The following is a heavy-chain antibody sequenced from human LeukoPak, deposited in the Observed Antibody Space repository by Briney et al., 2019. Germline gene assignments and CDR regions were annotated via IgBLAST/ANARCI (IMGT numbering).Heavy chain of an antibody. CDR2: IYYSGTT. D-gene: IGHD2-2*01. J-gene: IGHJ5*02. CDR3: ARQAKISSTDWFDP. Sequence: SETLSLTCTVSGGSISSSSYYWGWIRQPPGKGLEWIGTIYYSGTTYYSPSLKSRVTISVDTSKNQFSLRLSSVTAADTAVYYCARQAKISSTDWFDPCGQGTLVTVSS. CDR1: GGSISSSSYY. V-gene: IGHV4-39*01.